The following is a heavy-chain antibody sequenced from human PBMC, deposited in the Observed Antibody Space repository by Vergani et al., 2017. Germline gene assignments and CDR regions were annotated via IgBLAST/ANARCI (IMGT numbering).Heavy chain of an antibody. Sequence: QVQLPESGPGLVKPSQTLSLTCTVSGDSISSYYWSWIRQPPGKGLEWIGYVYYSGSTNYNPSLKRRVTISMDTSTNQFSLKLSSVTTADTAVYYCARRVVGATNWFDPWGQGILVTVSS. CDR1: GDSISSYY. J-gene: IGHJ5*02. D-gene: IGHD1-26*01. V-gene: IGHV4-59*13. CDR3: ARRVVGATNWFDP. CDR2: VYYSGST.